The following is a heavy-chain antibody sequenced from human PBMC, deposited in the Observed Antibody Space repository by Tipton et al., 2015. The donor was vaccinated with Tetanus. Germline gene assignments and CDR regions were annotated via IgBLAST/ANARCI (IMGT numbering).Heavy chain of an antibody. J-gene: IGHJ4*02. Sequence: TLSLTCTVSGGSVSSGGYYWSWIRQHPGKGLEWIGDIYYSGSTYYNPSLKSRVTISVDTSKNQFSLRLNSVTAAATAVFYFARDQARGARGWNYFDYWVQGTLVTVSS. CDR3: ARDQARGARGWNYFDY. D-gene: IGHD1-26*01. CDR2: IYYSGST. V-gene: IGHV4-31*03. CDR1: GGSVSSGGYY.